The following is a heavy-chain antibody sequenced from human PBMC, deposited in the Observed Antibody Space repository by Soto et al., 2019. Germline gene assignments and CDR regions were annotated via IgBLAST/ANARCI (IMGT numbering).Heavy chain of an antibody. CDR3: ARDPPNSDDYGGNPFLTLDY. V-gene: IGHV3-33*01. CDR1: GFTFSSYG. J-gene: IGHJ4*02. CDR2: IWYDGSNK. Sequence: PGGSLRLSCAASGFTFSSYGMHWVRQAPGKGLEWVAVIWYDGSNKYYADSVKGRFTISRDNSKNTLYLQMNSLRAEDTAVYYCARDPPNSDDYGGNPFLTLDYWGQGTLVTVSS. D-gene: IGHD4-17*01.